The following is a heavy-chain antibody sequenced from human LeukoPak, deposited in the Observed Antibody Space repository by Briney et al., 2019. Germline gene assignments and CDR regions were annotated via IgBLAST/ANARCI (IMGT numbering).Heavy chain of an antibody. V-gene: IGHV1-46*01. Sequence: ASVKVSCKASGYTFTMYYIHWVRQAPGQGLEWMGMINPSDGATTYAQRFQGRVTVTRDMSTTTVYMDLRSLRSEDTAVYFGAGEQRGGLSGNWGGLFASYYTYYYMDVWGRGTTVTVSS. CDR2: INPSDGAT. J-gene: IGHJ6*03. CDR3: AGEQRGGLSGNWGGLFASYYTYYYMDV. CDR1: GYTFTMYY. D-gene: IGHD3-10*01.